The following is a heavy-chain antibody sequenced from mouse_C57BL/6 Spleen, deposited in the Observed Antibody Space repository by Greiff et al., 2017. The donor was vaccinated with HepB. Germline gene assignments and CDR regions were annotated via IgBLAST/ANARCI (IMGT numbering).Heavy chain of an antibody. J-gene: IGHJ2*01. CDR1: GYTFTSYT. D-gene: IGHD2-5*01. V-gene: IGHV1-4*01. CDR2: INPSSGYT. CDR3: ASDSNYFDY. Sequence: QVQLKESGAELARPGASVKMSCKASGYTFTSYTMHWVKQRPGQGLEWIGYINPSSGYTKYNQKFKDKATLTADKSSSTAYMQLSSLTSEDSAVYYCASDSNYFDYWGQGTTHTVSS.